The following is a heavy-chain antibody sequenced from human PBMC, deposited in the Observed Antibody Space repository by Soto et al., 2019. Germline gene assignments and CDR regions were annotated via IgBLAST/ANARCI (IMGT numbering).Heavy chain of an antibody. V-gene: IGHV1-18*01. CDR1: GYTFTSYG. J-gene: IGHJ4*02. D-gene: IGHD5-12*01. CDR2: ISAYNGNT. CDR3: ARDDPPESGYDPFDY. Sequence: QVQLVQSGAEVKKPGASVKVSCKASGYTFTSYGISWVRQAPGQGLEWMGWISAYNGNTNYAQKLKGRVTMTTDTSTSTAYMELRSRRSDDTAVYYCARDDPPESGYDPFDYWGQGTLVTVSS.